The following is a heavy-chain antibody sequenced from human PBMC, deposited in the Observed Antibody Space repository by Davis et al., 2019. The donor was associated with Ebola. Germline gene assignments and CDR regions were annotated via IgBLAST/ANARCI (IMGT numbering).Heavy chain of an antibody. D-gene: IGHD6-13*01. CDR3: AKGPLSSSRYPVVD. J-gene: IGHJ4*02. CDR1: GFTFSSYA. Sequence: PGGSLRLSCAASGFTFSSYAMHWVRQAPGKGLEWVAVISYDGSNKYYADSVKGRFTISKDNSKNTLYLQMNSLRAEDTAVYYCAKGPLSSSRYPVVDWGQGTLVTVSS. CDR2: ISYDGSNK. V-gene: IGHV3-30*04.